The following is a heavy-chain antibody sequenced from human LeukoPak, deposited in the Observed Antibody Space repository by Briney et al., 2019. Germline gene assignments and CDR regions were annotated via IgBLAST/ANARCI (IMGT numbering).Heavy chain of an antibody. CDR1: GGSISSSGYY. CDR3: ARGNTYGSYFGY. CDR2: IYYTGST. Sequence: SETLSLTCIVSGGSISSSGYYWGWIRQPPEKGLEWIGSIYYTGSTYYNPSLKSRVTISVDTSKKQFSLKLSSVTAADTAVYYCARGNTYGSYFGYWGQGTLVTVSS. V-gene: IGHV4-39*01. D-gene: IGHD1-26*01. J-gene: IGHJ4*02.